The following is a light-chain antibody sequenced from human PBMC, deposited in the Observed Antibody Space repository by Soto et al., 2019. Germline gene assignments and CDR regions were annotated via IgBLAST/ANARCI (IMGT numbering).Light chain of an antibody. CDR3: QDYHHWPPQYS. J-gene: IGKJ2*01. Sequence: EIVMTQSPATLSVSPGERATLSCRASQTVASNLAWYQQKPGQAPRLLIHGASSRATGVPARFSGSGSGTESTLTTSSLQSEDFAVYYGQDYHHWPPQYSFGQGTKLHIK. V-gene: IGKV3-15*01. CDR1: QTVASN. CDR2: GAS.